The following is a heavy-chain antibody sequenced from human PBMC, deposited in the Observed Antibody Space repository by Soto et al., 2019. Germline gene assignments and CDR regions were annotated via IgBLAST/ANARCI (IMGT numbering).Heavy chain of an antibody. CDR1: GFTVSSNY. Sequence: GGSLRLSCAASGFTVSSNYMSWVRQAPGKGLEWVSVIYSGGSTYYADSVKGRFPISRDNSKNTLYLQMNSLRAEDTAVYYCARVIYDILTGYYYYYMDVWGKGTTVTVSS. D-gene: IGHD3-9*01. V-gene: IGHV3-66*01. CDR3: ARVIYDILTGYYYYYMDV. CDR2: IYSGGST. J-gene: IGHJ6*03.